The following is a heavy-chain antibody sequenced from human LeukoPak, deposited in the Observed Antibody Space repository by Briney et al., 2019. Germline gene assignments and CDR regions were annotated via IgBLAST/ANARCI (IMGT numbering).Heavy chain of an antibody. Sequence: PSETLSLTCTVSGGSISSSSYYWGWIRQPPGKGLEWIGSMYYSGSTSYNPSLKSRVTISVDTSKNQFSLKLSSVTAADTAVYFFEKKTGYDILTGYLYGMDVWGQGTTVTVSS. CDR2: MYYSGST. CDR3: EKKTGYDILTGYLYGMDV. V-gene: IGHV4-39*07. J-gene: IGHJ6*02. CDR1: GGSISSSSYY. D-gene: IGHD3-9*01.